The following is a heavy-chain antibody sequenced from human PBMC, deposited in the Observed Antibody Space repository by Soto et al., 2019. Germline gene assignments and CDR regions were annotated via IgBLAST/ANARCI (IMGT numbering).Heavy chain of an antibody. CDR1: GDTFSSYA. V-gene: IGHV1-69*13. D-gene: IGHD3-10*01. CDR2: IIPIFGTA. J-gene: IGHJ6*02. CDR3: ARGPFGGSGSSRTYYYYYGTDV. Sequence: GASVKVSCKASGDTFSSYAISWVRQAPGQGLEWMGGIIPIFGTANYAQKFQGRVTITADESTSTAYMELSSLRSEDTAVYYCARGPFGGSGSSRTYYYYYGTDVWGQGTTVTVSS.